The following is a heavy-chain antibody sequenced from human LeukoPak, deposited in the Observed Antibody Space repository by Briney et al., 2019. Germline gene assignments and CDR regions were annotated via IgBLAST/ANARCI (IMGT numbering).Heavy chain of an antibody. Sequence: VAYLSLSCAASGFTFISYAMHWVRQAPGKGLDWVAVISYDGSNKYYADSVKGGFTISRDNSKNTLYLQMNSLRAEDTAVYYCAKGRWFGESDFDYWGQGTLVTVSS. V-gene: IGHV3-30*07. CDR2: ISYDGSNK. D-gene: IGHD3-10*01. J-gene: IGHJ4*02. CDR1: GFTFISYA. CDR3: AKGRWFGESDFDY.